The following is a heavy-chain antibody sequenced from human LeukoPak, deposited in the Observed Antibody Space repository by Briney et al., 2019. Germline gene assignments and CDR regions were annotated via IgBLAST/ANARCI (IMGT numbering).Heavy chain of an antibody. CDR2: INWNGDRT. CDR1: EFTFDDYG. J-gene: IGHJ6*03. V-gene: IGHV3-20*04. Sequence: PGGSLRLSCAASEFTFDDYGMNWVRQAPGKGLEWVSGINWNGDRTGYADSVKGRFTISRDNAWNSLYLQMNSLRDEDTALYYCAREVDLDYNFYYMDVWGKGTTVTVSS. D-gene: IGHD3-3*01. CDR3: AREVDLDYNFYYMDV.